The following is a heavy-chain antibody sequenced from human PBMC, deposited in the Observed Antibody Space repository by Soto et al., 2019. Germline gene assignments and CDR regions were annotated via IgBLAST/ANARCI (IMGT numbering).Heavy chain of an antibody. V-gene: IGHV3-23*01. D-gene: IGHD4-17*01. J-gene: IGHJ4*02. Sequence: GGSLRLSCAASGFTFSSYAMSWVRQAPGKGLEWVSAISGSVGSTYYADSVKGRFTISRDNSKNTLYLQMNSLRAEDTAVYYCAKDSWHDYGDYVSGYWGQGTLVTVSS. CDR1: GFTFSSYA. CDR2: ISGSVGST. CDR3: AKDSWHDYGDYVSGY.